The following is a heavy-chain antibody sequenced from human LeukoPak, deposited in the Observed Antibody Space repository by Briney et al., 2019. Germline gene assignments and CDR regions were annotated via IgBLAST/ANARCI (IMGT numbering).Heavy chain of an antibody. CDR1: GGSISSYY. D-gene: IGHD5-18*01. J-gene: IGHJ4*02. CDR2: IYTSGNT. CDR3: ARGEYSYGFLDYFDY. Sequence: PSETLSLTCTVSGGSISSYYWSWIRQPAGKGLEWIGRIYTSGNTNYNPSLKSRVTISVDKSKNQFSLKLSSVTAADTAVYYCARGEYSYGFLDYFDYWGQGTLVTVSS. V-gene: IGHV4-4*07.